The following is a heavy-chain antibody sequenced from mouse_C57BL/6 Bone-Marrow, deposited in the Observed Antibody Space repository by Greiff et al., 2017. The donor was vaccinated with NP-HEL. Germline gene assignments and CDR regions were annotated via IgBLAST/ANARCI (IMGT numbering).Heavy chain of an antibody. CDR1: GYTFTSYW. D-gene: IGHD1-1*01. CDR3: ARNYYGSRPWYFDV. Sequence: QVQLQQPGAELVKPGASVKLSCKASGYTFTSYWMHWVKQRPGQGLEWIGMIHPNSGSTNYNEKFKSKATLTVDKSSSTAYMQLSSLTSEDSAVYYRARNYYGSRPWYFDVWGTGTTVTVSS. V-gene: IGHV1-64*01. CDR2: IHPNSGST. J-gene: IGHJ1*03.